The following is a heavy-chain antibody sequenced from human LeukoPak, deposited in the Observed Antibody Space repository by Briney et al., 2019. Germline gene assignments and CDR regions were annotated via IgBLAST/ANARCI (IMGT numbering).Heavy chain of an antibody. CDR2: ISWNSGSI. CDR1: GFTFDDYA. D-gene: IGHD1-26*01. Sequence: GGSLRLSCAASGFTFDDYAMHWVRHAPGKGLEWVSGISWNSGSIGYADSVKGRFTISRDNAKNSLYLQMNSLRAEDTALYYCAKADGSFDYWGQGTLVTVSS. V-gene: IGHV3-9*01. J-gene: IGHJ4*02. CDR3: AKADGSFDY.